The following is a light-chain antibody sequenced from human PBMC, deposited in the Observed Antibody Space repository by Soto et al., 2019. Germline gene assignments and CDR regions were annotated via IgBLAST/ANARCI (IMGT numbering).Light chain of an antibody. CDR2: GNN. CDR1: TSNFGSNS. V-gene: IGLV1-44*01. CDR3: AGSYASGNGLL. Sequence: QSVLTQSPSASGTPGQRVTISCSGSTSNFGSNSVNWYQQLPGTAPKVVIYGNNQRPSGGADRFSGSKSGTSASLAISGLQYDDEDDYYCAGSYASGNGLLFGGGTKLTVL. J-gene: IGLJ2*01.